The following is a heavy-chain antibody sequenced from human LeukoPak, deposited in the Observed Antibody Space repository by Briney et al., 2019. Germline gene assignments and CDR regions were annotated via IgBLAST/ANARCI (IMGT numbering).Heavy chain of an antibody. CDR3: AADSLNSSGWQFGDEYYYYMDV. J-gene: IGHJ6*03. V-gene: IGHV1-58*01. CDR2: IVVGSGNT. D-gene: IGHD6-19*01. CDR1: GFTFTSSA. Sequence: GASVKVSCKASGFTFTSSAVQWVRQARGQRLEWIGWIVVGSGNTNYAQKFQERVTITRDMSTSTAYMELSSLRSEDTAVYYCAADSLNSSGWQFGDEYYYYMDVWGKGTTVTVSS.